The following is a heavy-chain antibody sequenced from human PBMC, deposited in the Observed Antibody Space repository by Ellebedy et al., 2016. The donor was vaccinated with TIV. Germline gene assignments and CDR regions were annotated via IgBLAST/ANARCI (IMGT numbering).Heavy chain of an antibody. CDR3: ARGGAYFYYYMDV. CDR1: GGSMNSYY. Sequence: SETLSLTCTVSGGSMNSYYWSWIRQPPVKGLEWIGYISYSMYYSGSTNYNPSLKSRVTISVDASKNQFSLNVTSVTAADTAVYSCARGGAYFYYYMDVWGKGPRSPSP. D-gene: IGHD3-16*01. V-gene: IGHV4-59*01. CDR2: ISYSMYYSGST. J-gene: IGHJ6*03.